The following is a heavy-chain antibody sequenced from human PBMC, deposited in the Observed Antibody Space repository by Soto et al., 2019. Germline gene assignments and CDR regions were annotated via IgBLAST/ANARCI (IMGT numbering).Heavy chain of an antibody. CDR3: ARGDVRGGCIDY. CDR2: FNGGNGNI. Sequence: QVQLVQSGAEERKPGASVKVSCKALGYTFSTYAMHWVRRAPGQSLEWMGWFNGGNGNIKYSQKFEGRVTITTDTAAGTAYMELNMLRSEDTAVYYCARGDVRGGCIDYWGQGTLVRVSS. D-gene: IGHD3-10*01. J-gene: IGHJ4*02. CDR1: GYTFSTYA. V-gene: IGHV1-3*05.